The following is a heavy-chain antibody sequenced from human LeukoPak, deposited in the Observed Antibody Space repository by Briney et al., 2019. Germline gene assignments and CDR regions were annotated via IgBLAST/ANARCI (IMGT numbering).Heavy chain of an antibody. CDR1: GGSFSGYY. J-gene: IGHJ6*02. D-gene: IGHD6-19*01. V-gene: IGHV4-34*01. Sequence: SETLSLTCAVYGGSFSGYYWSWIRQRPGKGLEWIGEINHSGSTNYNPSLKSRVTIPVDTSKNQFSLKLSSVTAADTAVYYCARGYRPQWLPAGYYGMDVWGQGTTVTVSS. CDR2: INHSGST. CDR3: ARGYRPQWLPAGYYGMDV.